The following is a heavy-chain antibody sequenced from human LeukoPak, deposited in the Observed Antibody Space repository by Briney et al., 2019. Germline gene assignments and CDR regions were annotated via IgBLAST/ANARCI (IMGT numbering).Heavy chain of an antibody. J-gene: IGHJ4*02. V-gene: IGHV3-11*04. CDR1: GFTFSDYY. CDR2: ISSSSNTI. Sequence: GGSLRLSCAASGFTFSDYYMTWIRQAPGKGLEWVSYISSSSNTIYYADSVKGRFTISRDNAKNSLYLQMNSLRAEDTAVYYCAREDGSSYFFDYWGREPWSPSPQ. CDR3: AREDGSSYFFDY. D-gene: IGHD6-6*01.